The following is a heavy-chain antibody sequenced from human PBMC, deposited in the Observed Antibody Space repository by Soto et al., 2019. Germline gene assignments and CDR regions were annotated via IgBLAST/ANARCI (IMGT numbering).Heavy chain of an antibody. CDR2: ISGYNGNT. J-gene: IGHJ5*02. Sequence: QVQLVQSGAEVKKPGASVKVSCKSSGYTFTSYGISWVRQAPGQGLEWMGWISGYNGNTNYAQKLQGRVTMTTDTSTSTGYMELRSLRSDDTAVYYCVRDEGYKWNDGGWFDPWGQGTLVTVSS. CDR1: GYTFTSYG. V-gene: IGHV1-18*01. CDR3: VRDEGYKWNDGGWFDP. D-gene: IGHD1-1*01.